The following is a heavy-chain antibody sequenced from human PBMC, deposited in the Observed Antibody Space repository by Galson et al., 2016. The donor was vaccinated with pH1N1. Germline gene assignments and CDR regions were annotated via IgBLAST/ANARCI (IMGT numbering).Heavy chain of an antibody. CDR3: VFDTVPNGADH. Sequence: LRLSCAASEFLVTDKYMSWVRQAAGKRPEWVSIIYPRGDAYYADFVEGRFTISRDTSKNMLFLHMSHLRADDTALYYCVFDTVPNGADHWGQGTLVTVSS. V-gene: IGHV3-53*01. J-gene: IGHJ5*02. D-gene: IGHD4-17*01. CDR2: IYPRGDA. CDR1: EFLVTDKY.